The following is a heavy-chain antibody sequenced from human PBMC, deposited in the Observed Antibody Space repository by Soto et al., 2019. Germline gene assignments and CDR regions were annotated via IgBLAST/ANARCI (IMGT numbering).Heavy chain of an antibody. CDR3: ARGLVSTGGFDY. V-gene: IGHV4-30-2*01. CDR2: IYHSGST. Sequence: QLQLQEAGSGLVKPSQTLSLTCAVSGDSISSGGYSWSWIRQPPGKGLEWIGYIYHSGSTYYNPSLKSRVTISVDRSKNQCSLKLTSVTAADTAVYYCARGLVSTGGFDYWGQGTLVTVSS. D-gene: IGHD2-8*01. J-gene: IGHJ4*02. CDR1: GDSISSGGYS.